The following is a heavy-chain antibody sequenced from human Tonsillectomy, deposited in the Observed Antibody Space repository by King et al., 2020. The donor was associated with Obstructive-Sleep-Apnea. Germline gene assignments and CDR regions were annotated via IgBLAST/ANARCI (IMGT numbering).Heavy chain of an antibody. D-gene: IGHD3-22*01. J-gene: IGHJ4*02. CDR3: AKDRTRITMIEDY. CDR2: ISYDGSNK. Sequence: VQLVESGGGVVQPGRSLRLSCAASGFTFSSYGMHWVCQAPGKGLEWVAVISYDGSNKYYADSVKGRFTISRDNSKNTLYLQMNSLRAEDTAVYYCAKDRTRITMIEDYWGQGTLVTVSS. CDR1: GFTFSSYG. V-gene: IGHV3-30*18.